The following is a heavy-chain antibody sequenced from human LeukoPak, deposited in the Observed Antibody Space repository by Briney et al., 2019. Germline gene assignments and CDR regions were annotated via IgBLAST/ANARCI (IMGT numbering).Heavy chain of an antibody. CDR1: GYTFTSYY. CDR2: INPSGGST. CDR3: ARDLGWELPGNAFDI. V-gene: IGHV1-46*01. D-gene: IGHD1-26*01. Sequence: ASVKVSCKASGYTFTSYYMHWVRQAPGQGPEWMGIINPSGGSTSYAQKFQGRVTMTRDTSTSTVYMELSSLRSEDTAVYYCARDLGWELPGNAFDIWGQGTMVTVSS. J-gene: IGHJ3*02.